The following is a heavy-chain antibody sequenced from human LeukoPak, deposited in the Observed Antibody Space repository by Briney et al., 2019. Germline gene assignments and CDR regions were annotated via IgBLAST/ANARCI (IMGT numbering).Heavy chain of an antibody. CDR3: ARDQRGLLWFGELLPNWFDP. J-gene: IGHJ5*02. V-gene: IGHV4-4*02. D-gene: IGHD3-10*01. Sequence: PSETLSLTCAVSGGSISSCNWWSWVRQPPGQGLEWIGSIYYSGSTYYNPSLKSRVTISVDTSKNQFSLKLSSVTAADTAVYYCARDQRGLLWFGELLPNWFDPWGQGTLVTVSS. CDR2: IYYSGST. CDR1: GGSISSCNW.